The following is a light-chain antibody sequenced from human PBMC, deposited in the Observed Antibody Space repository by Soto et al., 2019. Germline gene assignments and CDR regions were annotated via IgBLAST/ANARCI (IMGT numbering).Light chain of an antibody. CDR2: EVS. J-gene: IGLJ1*01. Sequence: SALTQPPSASGSPGQSVTISCTGTSSDVGGYNYVPWYQQHPGKAPKLMIYEVSKRPSGVPDRFSGSKSGNTASLTVSGLQAEDEADYYCSSYAGSNNPYVFGTGTKVTVL. CDR3: SSYAGSNNPYV. CDR1: SSDVGGYNY. V-gene: IGLV2-8*01.